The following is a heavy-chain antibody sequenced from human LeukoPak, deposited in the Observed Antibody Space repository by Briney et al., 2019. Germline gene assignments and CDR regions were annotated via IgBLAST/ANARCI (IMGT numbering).Heavy chain of an antibody. CDR1: GYTFTIYD. J-gene: IGHJ4*02. Sequence: ASVTVSCKASGYTFTIYDINWVRQATGQGLEWMGWMNPNSGNTGYAQKFQGRVTITRNTSISTAYMELSSLRSEDTAVYYCARTTYDFWSGYYHFDYWGQGTLVTVSS. D-gene: IGHD3-3*01. CDR3: ARTTYDFWSGYYHFDY. V-gene: IGHV1-8*03. CDR2: MNPNSGNT.